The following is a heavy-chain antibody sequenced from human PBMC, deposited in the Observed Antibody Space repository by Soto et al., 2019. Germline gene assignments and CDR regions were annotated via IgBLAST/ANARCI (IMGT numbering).Heavy chain of an antibody. CDR2: IYHSGST. D-gene: IGHD4-17*01. V-gene: IGHV4-30-2*01. CDR1: GGSISSGGYS. J-gene: IGHJ4*02. CDR3: ASGPIGDYTDGFDY. Sequence: QLQLQESGSGLVKPSQTLSLTCAVSGGSISSGGYSWSWIRQPPGKGLEWIGYIYHSGSTYYNPSLKCRVTIXVXRXXNQFSLKLSSVTAADTAVYYCASGPIGDYTDGFDYWGQGTLVTVSS.